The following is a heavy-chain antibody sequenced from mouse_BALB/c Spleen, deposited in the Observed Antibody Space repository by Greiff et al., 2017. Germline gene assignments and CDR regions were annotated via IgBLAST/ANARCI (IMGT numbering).Heavy chain of an antibody. V-gene: IGHV3-6*02. CDR1: GYSITSGYY. D-gene: IGHD3-1*01. Sequence: EVQLQESGPGLVKPSQSLSLTCSVTGYSITSGYYWNWIRQFPGNKLEWMGYISYDGSNNYNPSLKNRISITRDTSKNQFFLKLNSVTTEDTATYYCARDRVSYWYFDVWGAGTTVTVSS. J-gene: IGHJ1*01. CDR2: ISYDGSN. CDR3: ARDRVSYWYFDV.